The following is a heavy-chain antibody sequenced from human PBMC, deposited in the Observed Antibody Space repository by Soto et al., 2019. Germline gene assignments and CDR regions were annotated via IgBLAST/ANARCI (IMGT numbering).Heavy chain of an antibody. V-gene: IGHV3-21*01. CDR2: ISSSSSYI. CDR3: ARAVVVISFYGMGV. D-gene: IGHD3-22*01. Sequence: EVQLVESGGGLVKPGGSLRLSCAASGFTFSSYSMNWVRQAPGKGLEWVSSISSSSSYIYYADSVKGRFTISRDNAKNSLYLQMNSLRAEDTAVYYCARAVVVISFYGMGVWGQGTTVTVSS. CDR1: GFTFSSYS. J-gene: IGHJ6*02.